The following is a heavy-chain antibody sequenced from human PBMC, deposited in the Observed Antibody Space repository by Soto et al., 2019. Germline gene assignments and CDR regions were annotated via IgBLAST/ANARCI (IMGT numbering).Heavy chain of an antibody. CDR3: ARDDPIFGAIPRMDI. CDR1: GFPFSSYT. D-gene: IGHD3-3*01. V-gene: IGHV3-21*02. CDR2: ITTGGSRNI. Sequence: EVQLVESGGGLVKPRGSLRLSCSASGFPFSSYTMYWVRQAPGKGLEWVSSITTGGSRNIFYADSVKGRFTISRDNANNILYLQMNNLRVEDTAVYYCARDDPIFGAIPRMDIWGQGTTVTVSS. J-gene: IGHJ6*02.